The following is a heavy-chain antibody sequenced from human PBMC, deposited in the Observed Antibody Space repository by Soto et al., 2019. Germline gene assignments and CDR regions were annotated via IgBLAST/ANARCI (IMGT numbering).Heavy chain of an antibody. CDR3: TTVSSGPRFFLIGQEYHI. V-gene: IGHV3-15*01. CDR1: GFTFSNAW. D-gene: IGHD6-19*01. CDR2: IKSKTDGGTT. Sequence: GGSLRLSCAASGFTFSNAWMSWVRQAPGKGLEWVGRIKSKTDGGTTDYAAPVKGRFTISRDDSKNTLYLQMNSLKTEDTAVYYCTTVSSGPRFFLIGQEYHIWGQGTMVTVS. J-gene: IGHJ3*02.